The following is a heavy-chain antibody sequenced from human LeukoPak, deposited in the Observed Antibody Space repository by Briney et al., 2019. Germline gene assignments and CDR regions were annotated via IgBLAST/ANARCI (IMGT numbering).Heavy chain of an antibody. V-gene: IGHV3-21*01. D-gene: IGHD4-17*01. CDR3: ARGGPSSGDYSDYYFYYYMDV. CDR1: GFTFSSDS. J-gene: IGHJ6*03. Sequence: GPLRLSCAASGFTFSSDSMNWVRQAPGKGLEWVSSISSSSSYIYYADSVKGRFTISRDNAKNSLYLQMNSLRAEDTAVYYCARGGPSSGDYSDYYFYYYMDVWGKGTTVTISS. CDR2: ISSSSSYI.